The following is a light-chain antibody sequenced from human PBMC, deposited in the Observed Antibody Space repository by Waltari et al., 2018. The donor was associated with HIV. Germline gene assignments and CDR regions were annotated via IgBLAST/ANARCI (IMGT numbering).Light chain of an antibody. CDR1: SSDVGGYDY. Sequence: HSALTQPASVSGSPGQSITISCTGTSSDVGGYDYVSWYQHYPGRAPKLMIYDVSHRPSGVANRFSASKSGNTASLTISGLQAEDEADYYCASYTSSSTAVFGGGTKLTVL. V-gene: IGLV2-14*03. CDR3: ASYTSSSTAV. CDR2: DVS. J-gene: IGLJ2*01.